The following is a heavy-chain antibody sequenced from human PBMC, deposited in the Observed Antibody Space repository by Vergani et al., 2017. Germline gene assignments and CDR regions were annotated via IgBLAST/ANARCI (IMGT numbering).Heavy chain of an antibody. J-gene: IGHJ6*02. V-gene: IGHV3-21*01. CDR1: GFTFSSYS. CDR3: AREVGTSRITIFGVVHDYYGMDV. D-gene: IGHD3-3*01. Sequence: EVQLVESGGGLVKPGGSLRLSCAASGFTFSSYSMNWVRQAPGKGLEWVSSISSSSSYIYYADSVKGRFTISRDNAKNSLYLQMNSLRAEDTAVYSCAREVGTSRITIFGVVHDYYGMDVWGQGTTVTVSS. CDR2: ISSSSSYI.